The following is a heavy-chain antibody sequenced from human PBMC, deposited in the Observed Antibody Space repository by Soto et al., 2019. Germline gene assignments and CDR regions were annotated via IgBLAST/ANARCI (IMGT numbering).Heavy chain of an antibody. CDR3: ARDLLPGIAAAGYGMDV. D-gene: IGHD6-13*01. V-gene: IGHV3-30-3*01. Sequence: VGSLSLSCGASGFTFSSYAMHWVRQAPGKGLEWVAVISYDGSNKYYADSVKGRFTISRDNSKNTLYLQMNSLRAEDTAVYYSARDLLPGIAAAGYGMDVWGQGTTVTVSS. J-gene: IGHJ6*02. CDR2: ISYDGSNK. CDR1: GFTFSSYA.